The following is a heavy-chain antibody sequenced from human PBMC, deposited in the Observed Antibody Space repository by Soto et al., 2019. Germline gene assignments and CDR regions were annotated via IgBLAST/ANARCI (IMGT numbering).Heavy chain of an antibody. CDR2: ISAYNGNT. D-gene: IGHD3-10*01. J-gene: IGHJ4*02. CDR1: GYTFTSYG. V-gene: IGHV1-18*01. CDR3: ARDIPYYGSGSYSNVVY. Sequence: ASVKVSCKASGYTFTSYGIIWVRQAPGQGLEWMGWISAYNGNTNYAQKLQGRVTMTTDTSTSTAYMELRSLRSDDTAVYYCARDIPYYGSGSYSNVVYWGQGTLVTVSS.